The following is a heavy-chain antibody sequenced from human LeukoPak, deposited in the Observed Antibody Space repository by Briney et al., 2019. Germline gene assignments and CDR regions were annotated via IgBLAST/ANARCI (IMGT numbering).Heavy chain of an antibody. J-gene: IGHJ4*02. Sequence: ASVKVSCKASGYTFTGYYMHWVRQAPGQGLEWMGWINPNSGGTNYAQKFQGRVTMTRDTSISTAYMELSRLRSDDTAVYYCARDLIGYGSGSYYPSYWGQGTLVTVSS. CDR1: GYTFTGYY. CDR2: INPNSGGT. V-gene: IGHV1-2*02. CDR3: ARDLIGYGSGSYYPSY. D-gene: IGHD3-10*01.